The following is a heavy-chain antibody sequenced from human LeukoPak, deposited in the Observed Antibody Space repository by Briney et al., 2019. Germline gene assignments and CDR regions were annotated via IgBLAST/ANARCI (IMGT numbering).Heavy chain of an antibody. J-gene: IGHJ6*02. CDR3: ARDLSSRIVGLIARMDV. D-gene: IGHD1-26*01. Sequence: PGGSLRLSCAASGFTFSSYTMSSVRQAPGKGLEWVSSISSGSSTIYYADSVKGRFTISRDNAKNSLYLQMNSLRDEDTAVYYCARDLSSRIVGLIARMDVWGQGTTVTVSS. CDR1: GFTFSSYT. V-gene: IGHV3-48*02. CDR2: ISSGSSTI.